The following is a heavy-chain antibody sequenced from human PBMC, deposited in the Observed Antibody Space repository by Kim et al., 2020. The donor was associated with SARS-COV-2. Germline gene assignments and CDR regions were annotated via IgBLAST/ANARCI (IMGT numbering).Heavy chain of an antibody. CDR2: INAGNGNT. V-gene: IGHV1-3*01. D-gene: IGHD2-8*01. Sequence: ASVKVSCKASGYTFTSYAMHWVRQAPGQRLEWMGWINAGNGNTKYSQKFQGRVTITRDTSASTAYMELSSLRSEDTAVYYCARALGYCTNGVCYPYGMDVWGQGTTVTVSS. CDR3: ARALGYCTNGVCYPYGMDV. CDR1: GYTFTSYA. J-gene: IGHJ6*02.